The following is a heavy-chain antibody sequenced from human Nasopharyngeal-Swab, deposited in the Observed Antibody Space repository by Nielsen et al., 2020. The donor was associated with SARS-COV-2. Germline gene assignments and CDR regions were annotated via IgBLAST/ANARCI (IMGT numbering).Heavy chain of an antibody. CDR1: GFTVSSNY. CDR3: AKFDSLLLYDY. D-gene: IGHD3-9*01. CDR2: IYSGGST. J-gene: IGHJ4*02. V-gene: IGHV3-53*01. Sequence: GESLKISCAASGFTVSSNYMSWVRQAPGKGLEWVSVIYSGGSTYYADSVKGRFTISRDNAKNSLYLQMDSLRDEDTAVYFCAKFDSLLLYDYWGQGTLVTVSS.